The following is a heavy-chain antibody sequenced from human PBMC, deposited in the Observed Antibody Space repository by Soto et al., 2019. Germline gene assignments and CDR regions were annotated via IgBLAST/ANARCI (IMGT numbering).Heavy chain of an antibody. CDR3: AHYGDSPGADY. CDR1: GFSLSTSGVG. V-gene: IGHV2-5*02. J-gene: IGHJ4*02. Sequence: QITLKESGPTLVKPTQTLTLTCTFSGFSLSTSGVGVGWIRQPPGKALEWLALIYWDDDKRYSPSLKSRLTITKNTSNNQVVITMTNMDPVDTATYYCAHYGDSPGADYWGQGTLVTVSS. D-gene: IGHD4-17*01. CDR2: IYWDDDK.